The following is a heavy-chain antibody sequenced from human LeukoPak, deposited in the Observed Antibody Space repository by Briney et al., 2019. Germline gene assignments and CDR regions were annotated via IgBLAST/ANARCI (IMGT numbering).Heavy chain of an antibody. CDR3: ARDEWAGTVAY. CDR1: GLTFSRYW. J-gene: IGHJ4*02. Sequence: PGGSLRLSCAASGLTFSRYWMTWFRQAPGKGLEWVANIKQDGSEKYYVDSVKGRFTISRDNAKNSLFLQMDSLRAEDTAVYYCARDEWAGTVAYWGQGTLVTVSS. D-gene: IGHD6-19*01. CDR2: IKQDGSEK. V-gene: IGHV3-7*01.